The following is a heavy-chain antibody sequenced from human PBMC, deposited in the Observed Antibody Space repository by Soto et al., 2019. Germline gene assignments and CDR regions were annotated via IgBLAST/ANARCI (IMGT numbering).Heavy chain of an antibody. Sequence: QVQLVQSGAEVKKPGASVKISCKTSGYSFTYFPIHWVRQAPGQGLEWMGWINTGNGNTKYLQRFQRRATISRDTSADTVYLEGSSLTSADTGVYYCARNEAPGGTRPALHWGQGTLVTVSS. CDR1: GYSFTYFP. D-gene: IGHD1-1*01. J-gene: IGHJ4*02. V-gene: IGHV1-3*04. CDR2: INTGNGNT. CDR3: ARNEAPGGTRPALH.